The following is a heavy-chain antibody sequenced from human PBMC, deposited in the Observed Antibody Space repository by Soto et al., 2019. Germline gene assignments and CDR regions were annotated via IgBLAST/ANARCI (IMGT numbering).Heavy chain of an antibody. V-gene: IGHV3-33*01. D-gene: IGHD6-13*01. CDR3: ARDRAAARYGDAFDI. Sequence: GGSLRLSCAASGFTFSSYGMHWVRQAPGKGLEWVAVIWYDGSNKYYADSVKGRFTISRDNSKNTLYLQMNSLRAEDTAVYYCARDRAAARYGDAFDIWGQGTMVTVSS. J-gene: IGHJ3*02. CDR1: GFTFSSYG. CDR2: IWYDGSNK.